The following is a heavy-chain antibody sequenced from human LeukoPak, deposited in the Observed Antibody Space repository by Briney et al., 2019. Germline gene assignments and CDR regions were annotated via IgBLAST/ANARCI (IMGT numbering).Heavy chain of an antibody. Sequence: SETLSLTCTVSGGSISSYYWSWIRQPPGKGLEWIGYIYYSGSTNYNPSLKSRVTISVDTSTNQFSLKLSSVTAADTAVYYCARVRITMVRGRPNWFDPWGQGTLVTVSS. D-gene: IGHD3-10*01. V-gene: IGHV4-59*01. CDR3: ARVRITMVRGRPNWFDP. J-gene: IGHJ5*02. CDR1: GGSISSYY. CDR2: IYYSGST.